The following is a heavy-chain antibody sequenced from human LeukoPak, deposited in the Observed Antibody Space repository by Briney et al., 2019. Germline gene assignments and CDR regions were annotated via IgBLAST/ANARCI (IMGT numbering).Heavy chain of an antibody. V-gene: IGHV1-46*01. D-gene: IGHD2-21*02. J-gene: IGHJ6*02. Sequence: ASVKASCKASGYTFTSYYMHWVRQAPGQGLEWMGIINPSGGSTSYAQKFQGRVTMTRDTSTSTVYMELSSLRSEDTAVYYCARGQHIVVVTAKGYYYYGMDVWGQGTTVTVSS. CDR2: INPSGGST. CDR3: ARGQHIVVVTAKGYYYYGMDV. CDR1: GYTFTSYY.